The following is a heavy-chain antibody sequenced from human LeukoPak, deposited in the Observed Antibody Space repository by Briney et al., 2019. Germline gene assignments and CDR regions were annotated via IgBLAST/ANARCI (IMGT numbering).Heavy chain of an antibody. CDR2: ISYDGSNK. Sequence: GGSLRLSCAASGFTFSRYAMHWVRQAPGKGLEWVAVISYDGSNKYYADSVKGRFTISRDNSKNTLYLQMNSLRAEDTAVYYCARDRNWNYVDYWGQGTLVTVSS. CDR3: ARDRNWNYVDY. V-gene: IGHV3-30-3*01. CDR1: GFTFSRYA. J-gene: IGHJ4*02. D-gene: IGHD1-1*01.